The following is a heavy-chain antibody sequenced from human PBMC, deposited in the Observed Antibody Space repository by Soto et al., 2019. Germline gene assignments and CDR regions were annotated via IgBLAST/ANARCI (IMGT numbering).Heavy chain of an antibody. D-gene: IGHD3-9*01. V-gene: IGHV3-53*01. Sequence: EVLLVESGGGLIQPGGSLRLSCAASGLTVSSNYMGWVRQAPGKGLEWVSLLYIDGETCHYGDSAKGRFTISRDNSKNTLYLQMTSLRAEDTAVYYCARDMGVTGYYHYFDNWGLGTLVTVSS. CDR1: GLTVSSNY. J-gene: IGHJ4*02. CDR3: ARDMGVTGYYHYFDN. CDR2: LYIDGET.